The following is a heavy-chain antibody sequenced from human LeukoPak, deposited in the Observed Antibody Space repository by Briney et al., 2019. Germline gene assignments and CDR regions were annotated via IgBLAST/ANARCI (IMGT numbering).Heavy chain of an antibody. CDR3: ARGYSSGWGPFDY. Sequence: ASVKVSCKASGYTFTSYAMNWVRQAPGQGLEWMGGIIPIFGTANYAQKFQGRVTITADKSTSTAYMELSSLRSKDTAVYYCARGYSSGWGPFDYWGQGTLVTVSS. D-gene: IGHD6-19*01. V-gene: IGHV1-69*06. J-gene: IGHJ4*02. CDR2: IIPIFGTA. CDR1: GYTFTSYA.